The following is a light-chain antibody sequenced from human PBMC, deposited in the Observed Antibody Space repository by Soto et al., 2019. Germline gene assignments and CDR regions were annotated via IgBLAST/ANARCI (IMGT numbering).Light chain of an antibody. J-gene: IGLJ1*01. CDR3: TSFTSSTTYV. CDR2: EVS. Sequence: QSALTQPASVSGSPGQSITISCTGTSSDVGGYNYVCWHQHHPGKAPKLIISEVSNRPSGVSDHFSGSKSGNTASLTISGLQPEDEADYYCTSFTSSTTYVFGTGTRSPS. CDR1: SSDVGGYNY. V-gene: IGLV2-14*01.